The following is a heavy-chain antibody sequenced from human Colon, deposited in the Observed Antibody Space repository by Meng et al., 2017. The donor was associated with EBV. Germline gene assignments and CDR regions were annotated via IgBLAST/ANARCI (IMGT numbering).Heavy chain of an antibody. J-gene: IGHJ5*02. Sequence: QVQPQEAGPGLVQASQTLSLTCTVSGGSISSGDYYWSWIRQPPGKGLEWIGYIYYSGSTYSNASLKSRVTISIDRSKNQFSLKLSSVTAADTAVYYCARDRKHYGERGWFDPWGQGTLVTVSS. CDR1: GGSISSGDYY. CDR3: ARDRKHYGERGWFDP. D-gene: IGHD4-17*01. CDR2: IYYSGST. V-gene: IGHV4-30-4*01.